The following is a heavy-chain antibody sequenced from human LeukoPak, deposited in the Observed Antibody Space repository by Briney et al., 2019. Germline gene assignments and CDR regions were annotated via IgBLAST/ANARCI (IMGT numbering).Heavy chain of an antibody. D-gene: IGHD2-15*01. CDR2: INHSGST. CDR3: ARLPGGPRYCSGGSCYSRLDWFDP. CDR1: GGSFSGYY. V-gene: IGHV4-34*01. Sequence: PSETLSLTCAVYGGSFSGYYWSWIRQPPGKGLEWIGEINHSGSTNYNPSSKSRVTILVDTTTKQFSLKLSSVTAADTAVYYCARLPGGPRYCSGGSCYSRLDWFDPWGQGTLVTVSS. J-gene: IGHJ5*02.